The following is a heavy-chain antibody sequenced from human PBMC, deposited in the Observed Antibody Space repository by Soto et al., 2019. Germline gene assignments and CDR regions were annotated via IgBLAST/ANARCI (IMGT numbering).Heavy chain of an antibody. D-gene: IGHD6-25*01. CDR1: GFTFSSYS. CDR3: ARGAVLDSYGMDV. V-gene: IGHV3-21*01. J-gene: IGHJ6*02. Sequence: PXASLRLSGAGSGFTFSSYSMNWVRQAPGKGLEWVSSISSSSSYIYYADSVKGRFTISRDNAKNSLYLQMNSLRAEDTAVYYCARGAVLDSYGMDVWGQGTTVTVSS. CDR2: ISSSSSYI.